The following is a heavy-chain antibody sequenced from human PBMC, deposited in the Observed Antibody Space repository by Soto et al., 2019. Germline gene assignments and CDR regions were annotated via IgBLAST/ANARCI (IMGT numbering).Heavy chain of an antibody. CDR2: IWYDGSNK. J-gene: IGHJ4*02. CDR1: GFTFSSYG. Sequence: EGSLRLSCAASGFTFSSYGMHWVRQAPGKGLEWVAVIWYDGSNKYYADSVKGRFTISRDNSKNTLYLQMNSLRAEDTAVYYCARDFAHYYGSGSYYTDYFDYWGQGTLVTVSS. CDR3: ARDFAHYYGSGSYYTDYFDY. D-gene: IGHD3-10*01. V-gene: IGHV3-33*01.